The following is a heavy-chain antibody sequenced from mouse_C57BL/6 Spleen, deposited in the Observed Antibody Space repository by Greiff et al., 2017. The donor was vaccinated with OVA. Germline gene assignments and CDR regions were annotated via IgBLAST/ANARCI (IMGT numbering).Heavy chain of an antibody. D-gene: IGHD2-5*01. CDR2: ISGGGGNT. J-gene: IGHJ1*03. CDR3: ARRGYSNYVGYFDV. Sequence: DVMLVESGGGLVKPGGSLKLSCAASGFTFSSYTMSWVRQTPEKRLEWVATISGGGGNTYYPDSVKGRFTISRDNAKNTLYLQMSSLRSEDTALYYGARRGYSNYVGYFDVWGTGTTVTVSS. CDR1: GFTFSSYT. V-gene: IGHV5-9*01.